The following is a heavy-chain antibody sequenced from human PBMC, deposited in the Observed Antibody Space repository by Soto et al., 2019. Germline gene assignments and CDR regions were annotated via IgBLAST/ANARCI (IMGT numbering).Heavy chain of an antibody. Sequence: DSGPTLVKAPQTHKLTCTFSGFSLSTSGVGERWXRPPPGTGMEGRALIHWSYDKRYSPALKSRLPINKDTSKDQVVLTMTNMDPVDTATYYCAHSAFGGVDYWGQGTLVTVSS. CDR3: AHSAFGGVDY. V-gene: IGHV2-5*01. D-gene: IGHD3-16*01. CDR1: GFSLSTSGVG. CDR2: IHWSYDK. J-gene: IGHJ4*02.